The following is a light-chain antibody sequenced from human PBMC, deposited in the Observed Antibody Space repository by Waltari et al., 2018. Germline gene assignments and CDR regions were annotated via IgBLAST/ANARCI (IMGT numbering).Light chain of an antibody. V-gene: IGLV4-60*03. CDR2: IEVSDNF. CDR3: ETWDSYTWV. J-gene: IGLJ3*02. Sequence: QPVLSQYSSDSASLGFSVKTPRTLSGGPRIYITAWHQQQPGKAHRYLMKIEVSDNFKKGSGVPDRFSGYSSGADRHLTISSLHAEDEADYFCETWDSYTWVFGGGTTVTV. CDR1: GGPRIYI.